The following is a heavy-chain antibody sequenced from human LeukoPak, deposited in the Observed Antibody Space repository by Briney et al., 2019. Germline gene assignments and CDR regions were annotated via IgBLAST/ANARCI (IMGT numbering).Heavy chain of an antibody. V-gene: IGHV1-2*02. CDR2: INPNSGGT. J-gene: IGHJ4*02. CDR3: AEGDYDSSADY. D-gene: IGHD3-3*01. CDR1: GYTFTGYY. Sequence: GASVKVSCKASGYTFTGYYMHWVRQAPGQGLEWMGWINPNSGGTNYAQKFQGRVTITADKSTSTAYMELSSLRSEDTAVYYCAEGDYDSSADYWGQGTLVTVSS.